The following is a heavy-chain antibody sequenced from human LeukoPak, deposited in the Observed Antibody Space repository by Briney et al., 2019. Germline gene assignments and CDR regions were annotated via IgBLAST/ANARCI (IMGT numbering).Heavy chain of an antibody. V-gene: IGHV3-74*01. J-gene: IGHJ4*02. CDR2: ISPTGSTT. Sequence: GGSLRLSCAASGFSFSGHWMHWARQLPGKGLVWVSRISPTGSTTSYADSVKGRFTVSRDNAKNTLYLQVNNLRAEDTAVYYCARGPSGNWSGLDFWGQGTLLTVSS. D-gene: IGHD1-1*01. CDR1: GFSFSGHW. CDR3: ARGPSGNWSGLDF.